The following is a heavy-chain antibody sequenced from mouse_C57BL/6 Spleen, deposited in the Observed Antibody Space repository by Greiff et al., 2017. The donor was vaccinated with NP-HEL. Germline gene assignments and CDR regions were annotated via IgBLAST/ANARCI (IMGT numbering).Heavy chain of an antibody. J-gene: IGHJ1*03. V-gene: IGHV1-59*01. D-gene: IGHD1-1*01. Sequence: QVQLQQPGAELVRPGTSVKLSCKASGYTFTSYWMHWVKQRPGQGLEWIGVIDPSDSYTNYNQKFKGKATLTVDTSSSTAYMQLSSLTSEDSAVYYCARNYGSSCYWYFDVWGTGTTVTVSS. CDR3: ARNYGSSCYWYFDV. CDR2: IDPSDSYT. CDR1: GYTFTSYW.